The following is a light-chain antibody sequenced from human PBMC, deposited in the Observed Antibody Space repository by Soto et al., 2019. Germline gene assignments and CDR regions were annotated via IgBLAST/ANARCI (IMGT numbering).Light chain of an antibody. CDR2: AAS. CDR3: QQYYSYPIT. J-gene: IGKJ5*01. Sequence: AIRMTQSPSSLSASTGDRVTITCRASQGISSYLAWYQQKPGKAPKLLIYAASTLQSGVPSRFSGSGSGTDFTRTISGLQSEDFAIYYCQQYYSYPITFGQGTRLEIK. V-gene: IGKV1-8*01. CDR1: QGISSY.